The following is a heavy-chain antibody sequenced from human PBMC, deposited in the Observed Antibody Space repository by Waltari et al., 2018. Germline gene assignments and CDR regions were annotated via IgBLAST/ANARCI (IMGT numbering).Heavy chain of an antibody. CDR1: GYSFTTHW. J-gene: IGHJ6*02. CDR3: ARRRNYPGAAMDV. D-gene: IGHD4-4*01. Sequence: EVQLVQSGAEVKKPGESLNISCKDSGYSFTTHWIGWVRQMPGKGLEWMGIIYPGDSNTRYSPSFQGQVTISADMSISTAYLQWSSLKASDTAIYYCARRRNYPGAAMDVWGQGTTVTVSS. V-gene: IGHV5-51*01. CDR2: IYPGDSNT.